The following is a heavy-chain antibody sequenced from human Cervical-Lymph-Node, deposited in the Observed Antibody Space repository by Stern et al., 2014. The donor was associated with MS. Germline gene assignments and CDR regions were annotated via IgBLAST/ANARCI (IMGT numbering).Heavy chain of an antibody. CDR2: INHSGST. J-gene: IGHJ5*02. CDR1: GGSFSGYY. CDR3: AREYGSGWYNWFDP. D-gene: IGHD6-19*01. Sequence: QVQLQQWGAGLLKPSETLSLTCAVYGGSFSGYYWSWIRQPPGKGLEWIGEINHSGSTHYNPSLKSRVPISVDPSKNQFSLKLGSVTAADTAVYYCAREYGSGWYNWFDPWGQGTLVTVSS. V-gene: IGHV4-34*01.